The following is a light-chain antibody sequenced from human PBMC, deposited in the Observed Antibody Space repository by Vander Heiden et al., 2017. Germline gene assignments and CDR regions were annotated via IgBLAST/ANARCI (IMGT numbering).Light chain of an antibody. V-gene: IGKV3-11*02. J-gene: IGKJ1*01. Sequence: EIVLTQSPATLSLSPGETATLSCRASQSVSSYLAWYQQTPGQAPRLLIHDAPNRATGVPARWCSGRCGRKYSITISSREPEDFAVYYYWQHSNWTPWTFGQGTKVEIK. CDR2: DAP. CDR1: QSVSSY. CDR3: WQHSNWTPWT.